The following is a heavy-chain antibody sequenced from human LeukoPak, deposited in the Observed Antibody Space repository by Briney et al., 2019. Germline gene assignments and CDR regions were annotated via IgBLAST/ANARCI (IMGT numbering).Heavy chain of an antibody. CDR1: GFTFSSYS. V-gene: IGHV3-48*01. Sequence: GGSLRLSCAASGFTFSSYSMNWVRQAPGKGLEWVSYISSSSSTIYYADSVKGRFTISRDNAKNSLYLQMNSLRAEDTAVYYCARGRGLRRLVLFDYWGQGTLVTVSS. D-gene: IGHD6-19*01. CDR3: ARGRGLRRLVLFDY. CDR2: ISSSSSTI. J-gene: IGHJ4*02.